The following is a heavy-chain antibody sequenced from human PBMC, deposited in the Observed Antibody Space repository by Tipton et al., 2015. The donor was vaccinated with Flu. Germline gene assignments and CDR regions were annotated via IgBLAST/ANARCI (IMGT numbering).Heavy chain of an antibody. CDR1: GDSFTGYW. D-gene: IGHD3-3*02. Sequence: TLSLTCGVSGDSFTGYWWSWIRQFPGQGLEWIGEINHGGSTYYNPSLTGRVSISGDSSKNQLFLKLRSVTAADTAIYYCARHFTAKNWFDPWGQGIQVTVS. J-gene: IGHJ5*02. CDR2: INHGGST. V-gene: IGHV4-34*01. CDR3: ARHFTAKNWFDP.